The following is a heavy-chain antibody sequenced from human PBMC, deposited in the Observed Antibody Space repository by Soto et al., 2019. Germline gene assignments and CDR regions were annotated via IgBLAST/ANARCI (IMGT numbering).Heavy chain of an antibody. CDR3: AKDLGGGDYSRRPDYYGMDV. CDR2: ISGSGGST. V-gene: IGHV3-23*01. Sequence: PGGSLRLSCAASGFTFSSYAMSWVRQAPGKGLEWVSAISGSGGSTYYADSVKGRFTISRDNSKNTLYLQMNSLRAEDTAVYYCAKDLGGGDYSRRPDYYGMDVWGQGTTVTVSS. CDR1: GFTFSSYA. D-gene: IGHD2-21*01. J-gene: IGHJ6*02.